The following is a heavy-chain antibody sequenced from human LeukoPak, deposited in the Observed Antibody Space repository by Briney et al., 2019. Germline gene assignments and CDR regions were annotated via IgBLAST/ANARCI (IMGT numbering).Heavy chain of an antibody. CDR1: GGSISSGSYY. Sequence: PSETLSLTCTVSGGSISSGSYYWSWIRQPAGKGLEWIGRIYTSGSTNYNPSLKSRVTISVDTSKNQFSLKLSSVTAADTAVYYCAREVNYYGSGGLGAFDIWGQGTMVTVSS. J-gene: IGHJ3*02. D-gene: IGHD3-10*01. V-gene: IGHV4-61*02. CDR3: AREVNYYGSGGLGAFDI. CDR2: IYTSGST.